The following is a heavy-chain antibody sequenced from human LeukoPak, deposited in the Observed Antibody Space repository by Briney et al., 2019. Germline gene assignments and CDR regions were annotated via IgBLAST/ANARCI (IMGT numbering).Heavy chain of an antibody. CDR2: INPGGGST. CDR1: GYTFTSYY. CDR3: ARAGVGEYYYDSSGYDAFDI. J-gene: IGHJ3*02. D-gene: IGHD3-22*01. Sequence: ASVKVSCKASGYTFTSYYMHWVRQAPGQGLEWMGIINPGGGSTSYAQKFQGRVTMTRDTSTSTVYMELSSLRSEDTAVYYCARAGVGEYYYDSSGYDAFDIWGQGTMVTVSS. V-gene: IGHV1-46*01.